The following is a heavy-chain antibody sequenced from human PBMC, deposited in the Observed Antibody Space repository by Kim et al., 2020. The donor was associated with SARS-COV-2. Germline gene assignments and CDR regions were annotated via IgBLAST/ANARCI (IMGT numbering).Heavy chain of an antibody. J-gene: IGHJ4*02. Sequence: GGSLRLSCAVSGFTFSNFAMSWVRQAPGKGLEWVSSIRRSSGDSHYADSVKDRFTISRDNSKNTLFLQINSLRAEDTAMYYCAKDVTYSGTFDFWGQGTLVTVSS. CDR1: GFTFSNFA. CDR2: IRRSSGDS. D-gene: IGHD2-21*02. V-gene: IGHV3-23*01. CDR3: AKDVTYSGTFDF.